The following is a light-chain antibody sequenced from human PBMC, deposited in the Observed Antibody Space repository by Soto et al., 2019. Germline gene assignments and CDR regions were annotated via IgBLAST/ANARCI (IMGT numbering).Light chain of an antibody. Sequence: ENVLTQSPGTLSLSPGERATLSCRASQSVSSSYLAWYQHKPGQAPRFLIYGASTRATGIPDRFSGSGSGTDFTLTISRLEPEDFAVYYCQQYATSPTTFGRGTKVEIK. CDR3: QQYATSPTT. CDR1: QSVSSSY. V-gene: IGKV3-20*01. J-gene: IGKJ1*01. CDR2: GAS.